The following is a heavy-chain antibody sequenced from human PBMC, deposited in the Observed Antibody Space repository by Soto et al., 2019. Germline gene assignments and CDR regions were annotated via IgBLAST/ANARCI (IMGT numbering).Heavy chain of an antibody. D-gene: IGHD4-4*01. Sequence: SETLSLTCAVSGGSISGSKWCTWVRQPPGKGLQYIGEICQSGYTNYNPSLKSRVTISLDKSKNKFSLKLNCVTAADTAIYYCARTTTVKSFGWFDPWGQGTLVTVSS. CDR3: ARTTTVKSFGWFDP. V-gene: IGHV4-4*02. J-gene: IGHJ5*02. CDR2: ICQSGYT. CDR1: GGSISGSKW.